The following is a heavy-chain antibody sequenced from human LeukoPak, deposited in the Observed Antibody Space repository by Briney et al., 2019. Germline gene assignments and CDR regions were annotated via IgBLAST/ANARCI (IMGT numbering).Heavy chain of an antibody. CDR2: IYYSGST. J-gene: IGHJ5*02. V-gene: IGHV4-30-4*01. CDR1: GGSFSGYY. CDR3: AREGRHYDSSGYYR. D-gene: IGHD3-22*01. Sequence: PSETLSLTCAVYGGSFSGYYWSWIRQPPGKGLEWIGYIYYSGSTYYNPSLKSRVTISVDTSKNQFSLKLSSVTAADTAVYYCAREGRHYDSSGYYRWGQGTLVTVSS.